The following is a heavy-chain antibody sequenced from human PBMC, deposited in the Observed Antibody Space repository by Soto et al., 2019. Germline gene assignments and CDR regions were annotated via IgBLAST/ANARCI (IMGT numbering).Heavy chain of an antibody. V-gene: IGHV3-23*01. CDR1: GFTFSSYA. CDR3: AKDDYGDYGGMGNTHYYYYGMDV. D-gene: IGHD4-17*01. CDR2: ISGSGGST. J-gene: IGHJ6*02. Sequence: GGSLRLSCAASGFTFSSYAMSWVRQAPGKGLEWVSAISGSGGSTYYADSVKGRFTISRDNSKNTLYLQMNSLRAEDTAVYYCAKDDYGDYGGMGNTHYYYYGMDVWGQGTTVTVSS.